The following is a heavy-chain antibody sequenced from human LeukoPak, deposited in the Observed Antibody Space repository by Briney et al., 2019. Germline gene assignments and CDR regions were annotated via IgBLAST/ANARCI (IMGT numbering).Heavy chain of an antibody. CDR2: IYSSGDT. CDR1: GDSMRTYY. V-gene: IGHV4-59*08. Sequence: SETLSLTCTVSGDSMRTYYWTWTRQPPGKGLEWIGNIYSSGDTNYNPTLKSRVTISVDTSNNQFSLQLSSVTAADTAVYFCARSTSSGSYGYYVYPMKVWGQGTTVTVSS. CDR3: ARSTSSGSYGYYVYPMKV. D-gene: IGHD1-26*01. J-gene: IGHJ6*02.